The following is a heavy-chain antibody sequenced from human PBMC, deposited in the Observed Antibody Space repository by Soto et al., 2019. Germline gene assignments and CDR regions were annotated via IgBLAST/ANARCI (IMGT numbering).Heavy chain of an antibody. CDR1: GYTFNSYG. CDR3: ATRSPAFDF. J-gene: IGHJ4*02. CDR2: ISTSKGNT. V-gene: IGHV1-18*01. Sequence: ASVKVSCKASGYTFNSYGISWVRQAPGQGLEWMGWISTSKGNTNYAQRFQGRVTMTTDTSTSTAYMELRSLRSDDTAVYYCATRSPAFDFWGQGTLVTVSS.